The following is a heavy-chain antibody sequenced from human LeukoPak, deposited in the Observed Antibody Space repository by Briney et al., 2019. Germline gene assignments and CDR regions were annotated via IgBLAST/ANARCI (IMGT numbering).Heavy chain of an antibody. Sequence: SETLSLTCTVSGGSISSSSYYWGWIRQPPGKGLEWIGYISYIGITNYNPSLKSRVAISVDTSKNHFSLRVSSMTAADTAVYYCARAGVATFYGMDVWGQGTTVTVSS. D-gene: IGHD3-10*01. CDR2: ISYIGIT. CDR1: GGSISSSSYY. CDR3: ARAGVATFYGMDV. V-gene: IGHV4-61*03. J-gene: IGHJ6*02.